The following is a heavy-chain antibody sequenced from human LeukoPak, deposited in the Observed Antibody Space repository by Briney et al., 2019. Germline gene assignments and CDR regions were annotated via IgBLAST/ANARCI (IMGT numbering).Heavy chain of an antibody. CDR3: ARRSYYYYGMDV. D-gene: IGHD6-6*01. CDR2: IHYSGST. V-gene: IGHV4-59*08. CDR1: GDSITSYY. Sequence: SETLSLTCTVSGDSITSYYWSWIRQPPGQGMEWIGYIHYSGSTNYNPSLKSRVTISVDTSKNQFSLQLSSVTAADTAVYYCARRSYYYYGMDVWGQGTTVTVSS. J-gene: IGHJ6*02.